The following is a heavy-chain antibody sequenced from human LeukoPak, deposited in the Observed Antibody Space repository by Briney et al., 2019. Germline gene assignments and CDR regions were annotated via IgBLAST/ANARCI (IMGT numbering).Heavy chain of an antibody. Sequence: GASVKVSCKASGYIFTDYYMYWVRQAPGQGLEWMGWINPNSGGTNYAQKFQGRATMTRDTSISTAYMELSRLRSDDTAVYYCARYGPYYYYMDVWGKGTAVTVSS. CDR2: INPNSGGT. J-gene: IGHJ6*03. D-gene: IGHD4-17*01. CDR3: ARYGPYYYYMDV. V-gene: IGHV1-2*02. CDR1: GYIFTDYY.